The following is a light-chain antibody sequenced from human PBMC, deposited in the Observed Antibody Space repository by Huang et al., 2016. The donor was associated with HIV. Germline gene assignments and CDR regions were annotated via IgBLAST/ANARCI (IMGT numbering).Light chain of an antibody. V-gene: IGKV1-27*01. CDR3: QKYDSAPRT. CDR2: AAS. Sequence: MTQSPPSLSASIGDRVTLTCRASRDRSTFVAWYQQKPGKPPRLLIYAASILHSGVPYRFSGGGSGTNFTLTVSSLQPEDVANYYCQKYDSAPRTFGQGTKLEL. CDR1: RDRSTF. J-gene: IGKJ1*01.